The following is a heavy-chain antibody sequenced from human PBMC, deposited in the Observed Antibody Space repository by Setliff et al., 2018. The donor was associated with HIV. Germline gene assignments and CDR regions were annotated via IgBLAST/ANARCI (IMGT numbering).Heavy chain of an antibody. V-gene: IGHV4-61*01. CDR2: IYYSGST. D-gene: IGHD6-19*01. Sequence: SETLSLTCTVSGGSVSSGSYYWSWIRQPPGKGLEWIGYIYYSGSTKHNPSLKSRVTISVDTSKNQFSLKLSSVTAADTAVYYCARRPAGAVAGGYGMDVWGQGTTVTVSS. J-gene: IGHJ6*02. CDR3: ARRPAGAVAGGYGMDV. CDR1: GGSVSSGSYY.